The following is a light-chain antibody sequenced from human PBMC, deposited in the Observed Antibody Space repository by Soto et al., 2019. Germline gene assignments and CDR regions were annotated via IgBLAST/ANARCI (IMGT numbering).Light chain of an antibody. Sequence: EIVLTQSPATLSLSPGERATLSCRASQSVNSYLAWYQQKPGQAPRLLIYDASNRATGIPARFSGSGSGTDFTLTISSLEPEDFAVYYCQQYAMSPQTFGGGAKVEI. CDR3: QQYAMSPQT. J-gene: IGKJ4*01. V-gene: IGKV3-11*01. CDR1: QSVNSY. CDR2: DAS.